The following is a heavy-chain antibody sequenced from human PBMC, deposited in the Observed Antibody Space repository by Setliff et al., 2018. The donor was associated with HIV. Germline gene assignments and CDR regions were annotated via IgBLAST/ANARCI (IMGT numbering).Heavy chain of an antibody. Sequence: ASVKVSCKASGYIFTDYYIHWVRQAPGGRLAWMGRIFLRNGETRYSEKFQGRLTITADTSIDTAYMDLSSLRSEDTAVYYCTTTYVRDDYNFDFWGQGSLVTVSS. V-gene: IGHV1-69-2*01. CDR1: GYIFTDYY. CDR3: TTTYVRDDYNFDF. D-gene: IGHD4-4*01. CDR2: IFLRNGET. J-gene: IGHJ4*02.